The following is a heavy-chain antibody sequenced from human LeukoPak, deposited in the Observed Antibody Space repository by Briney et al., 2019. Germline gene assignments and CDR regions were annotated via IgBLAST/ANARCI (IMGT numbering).Heavy chain of an antibody. CDR2: IYYSGST. V-gene: IGHV4-39*07. J-gene: IGHJ4*02. CDR1: GGSISSSSYY. CDR3: ASYYDSSGYYLDY. D-gene: IGHD3-22*01. Sequence: KPSETLSLTCTVSGGSISSSSYYWGWIRQPPGKGLEWIGSIYYSGSTYYNPSLKSRVTISVDTSKNQFSLKLSSVTAADPAVYYCASYYDSSGYYLDYWGQGTLVTVSS.